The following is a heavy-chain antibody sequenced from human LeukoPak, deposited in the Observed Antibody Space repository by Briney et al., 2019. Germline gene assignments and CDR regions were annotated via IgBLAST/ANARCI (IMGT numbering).Heavy chain of an antibody. CDR2: ISAYNGNT. J-gene: IGHJ5*02. CDR1: GYTFTSYG. D-gene: IGHD2-2*01. CDR3: ARMGYQLLSWWFDP. V-gene: IGHV1-18*01. Sequence: GPSVKVSCKASGYTFTSYGISWVRQAPGQGLEWMGWISAYNGNTNYAQKLQGRVTMTTDTSTSTAYMELRSLRSDDTAVYYCARMGYQLLSWWFDPWGQGTLVTVSS.